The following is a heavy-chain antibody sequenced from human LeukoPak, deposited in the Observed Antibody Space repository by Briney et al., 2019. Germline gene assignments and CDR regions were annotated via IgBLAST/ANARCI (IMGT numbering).Heavy chain of an antibody. CDR1: GGSISSYY. J-gene: IGHJ6*03. CDR2: IYYSGST. CDR3: ASGEKRYYYDSSGYPPPYYYYMNV. V-gene: IGHV4-59*08. D-gene: IGHD3-22*01. Sequence: PSEPLSLTCTVSGGSISSYYWSWLRQPPGKGLEWIGYIYYSGSTNYNPSLKSRVTISVDTSKNQFSLKLSSVTAADTDVYYCASGEKRYYYDSSGYPPPYYYYMNVWGKGTTVTVSS.